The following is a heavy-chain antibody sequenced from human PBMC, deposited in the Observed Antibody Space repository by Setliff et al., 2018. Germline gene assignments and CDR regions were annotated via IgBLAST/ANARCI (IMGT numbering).Heavy chain of an antibody. Sequence: ASVKVSCKASGYTFNNYFLHWVRQAPGQGLEWMGRFHPYSGHTNYAQNFQGRVTMTRDTSTSTVNMELSSLRSEDTAVYYCARDAPYTNTWRYFDHWGQGTLVTVSS. J-gene: IGHJ4*02. CDR1: GYTFNNYF. D-gene: IGHD6-13*01. V-gene: IGHV1-2*06. CDR3: ARDAPYTNTWRYFDH. CDR2: FHPYSGHT.